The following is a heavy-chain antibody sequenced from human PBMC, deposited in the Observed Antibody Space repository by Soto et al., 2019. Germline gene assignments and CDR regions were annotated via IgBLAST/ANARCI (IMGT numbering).Heavy chain of an antibody. CDR2: IYYSGST. CDR1: GGSISSSSYY. V-gene: IGHV4-39*07. CDR3: AREVFSAGSSNWFDP. D-gene: IGHD2-15*01. J-gene: IGHJ5*02. Sequence: PSETLSLTCTVSGGSISSSSYYWGWIRQPPGKGLEWIGSIYYSGSTHYNPSLKSRVTTSVDTSKNQFSLNLDSVTAADTAVYYCAREVFSAGSSNWFDPWGQGTLVTVSS.